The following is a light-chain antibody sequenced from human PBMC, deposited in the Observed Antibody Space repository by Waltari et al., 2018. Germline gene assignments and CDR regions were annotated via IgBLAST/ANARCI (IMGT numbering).Light chain of an antibody. Sequence: SSELTQDPAVSVALGQTVRITCQGDSLRSYYASWYQQKPRQAPVLVIFGQNNRPSGIPDRFSGCSSRDTASLTITGGQAEEEADYYCNSRDRSGNRVVFGGGTKLTVL. CDR3: NSRDRSGNRVV. CDR2: GQN. CDR1: SLRSYY. V-gene: IGLV3-19*01. J-gene: IGLJ2*01.